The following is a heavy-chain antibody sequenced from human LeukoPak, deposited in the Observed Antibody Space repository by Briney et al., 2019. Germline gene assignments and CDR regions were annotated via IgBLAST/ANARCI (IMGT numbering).Heavy chain of an antibody. CDR3: ARACSGGSCPIDY. J-gene: IGHJ4*02. Sequence: GGSLRLSCAASGFTFSSYAMSWVRQAPGQGLEWMGRIIPIFGIANYAQKFQGRVTITADKSTSTAYMELSSLRSEDTAVYYCARACSGGSCPIDYWGQGTLVTVSS. CDR1: GFTFSSYA. V-gene: IGHV1-69*04. D-gene: IGHD2-15*01. CDR2: IIPIFGIA.